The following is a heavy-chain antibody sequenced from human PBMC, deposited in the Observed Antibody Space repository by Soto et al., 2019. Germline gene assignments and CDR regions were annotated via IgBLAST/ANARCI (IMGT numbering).Heavy chain of an antibody. D-gene: IGHD2-15*01. CDR3: AADSIGYCSGGRCYYYYGMDV. Sequence: SGQVSCKASVFTFTSSALQWVRQARGQRLEWIGWIVVGSGNTNYAQKFQERVTITRDMSTSTAYMELSSLRSEDTAVYYCAADSIGYCSGGRCYYYYGMDVWGQGTTVTGSS. V-gene: IGHV1-58*01. CDR2: IVVGSGNT. J-gene: IGHJ6*02. CDR1: VFTFTSSA.